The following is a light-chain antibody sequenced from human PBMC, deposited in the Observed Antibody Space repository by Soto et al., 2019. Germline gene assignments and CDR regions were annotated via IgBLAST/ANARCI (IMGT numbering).Light chain of an antibody. J-gene: IGKJ1*01. Sequence: DMQMTQSPSSLSASVGDRVTITCRSSQSISSYLNWYQQKPGKAPKLLIYAASSLQSGVPSRFSGSGSGTDFTLTISSLQPEDFATYYCQQSYSTPRTFGQGPKVDIK. CDR3: QQSYSTPRT. CDR2: AAS. CDR1: QSISSY. V-gene: IGKV1-39*01.